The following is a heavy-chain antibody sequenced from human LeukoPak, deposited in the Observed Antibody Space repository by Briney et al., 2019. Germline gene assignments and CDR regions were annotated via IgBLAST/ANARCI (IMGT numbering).Heavy chain of an antibody. CDR2: SSGCGGST. V-gene: IGHV3-23*01. CDR3: AKVCTTILDWADI. Sequence: GGSLSLSCAASGFTFSSYAMSWVGQAPAQGLGWVSASSGCGGSTYYADSVKGRFTISRDNSKNTLYLQMNSLRAEDTGVYYCAKVCTTILDWADIWGQGTGVTVSS. D-gene: IGHD3/OR15-3a*01. CDR1: GFTFSSYA. J-gene: IGHJ3*02.